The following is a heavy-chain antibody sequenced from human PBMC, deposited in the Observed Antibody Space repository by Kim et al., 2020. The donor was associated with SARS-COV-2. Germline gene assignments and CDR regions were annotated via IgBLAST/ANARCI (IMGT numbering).Heavy chain of an antibody. CDR1: GYTFTELS. CDR2: FDPEDGET. D-gene: IGHD6-19*01. J-gene: IGHJ6*01. CDR3: ARAIAVDGMILYYYYGLDV. V-gene: IGHV1-24*01. Sequence: ASVKVSCKASGYTFTELSIHWVRQAPGKGLEWMGGFDPEDGETSYAQKFQGRVTMTEDTSTDTAYMELSSLRSEDTAVYYCARAIAVDGMILYYYYGLDV.